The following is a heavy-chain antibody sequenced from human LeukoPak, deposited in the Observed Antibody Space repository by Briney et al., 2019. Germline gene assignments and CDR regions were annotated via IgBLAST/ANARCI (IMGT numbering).Heavy chain of an antibody. D-gene: IGHD4-17*01. J-gene: IGHJ3*02. CDR3: AKGDYGDYLDAFDI. CDR2: ISSSSSYI. CDR1: GFTFSSYS. V-gene: IGHV3-21*04. Sequence: GGSLRLSCAASGFTFSSYSMNWVRQAPGKGLEWVSSISSSSSYIYYADSVKGRFTISRDNAKNSLYLQMNSLRAEDTALYYCAKGDYGDYLDAFDIWGQGTMVTVSS.